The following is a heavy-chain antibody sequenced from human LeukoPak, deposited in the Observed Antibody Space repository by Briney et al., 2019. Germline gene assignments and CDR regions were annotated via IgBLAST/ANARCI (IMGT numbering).Heavy chain of an antibody. Sequence: GGSLRLPCAASGFTFSDAWMSWVRQAPGKGLEWVGRIKSKTDGGTTDYAAPVKGRFTISRDDSKNTLYLQMNSLKTEDTAVYYCTTDYYDSSGCLGYWGQGTLVTVSS. CDR1: GFTFSDAW. J-gene: IGHJ4*02. V-gene: IGHV3-15*01. CDR2: IKSKTDGGTT. CDR3: TTDYYDSSGCLGY. D-gene: IGHD3-22*01.